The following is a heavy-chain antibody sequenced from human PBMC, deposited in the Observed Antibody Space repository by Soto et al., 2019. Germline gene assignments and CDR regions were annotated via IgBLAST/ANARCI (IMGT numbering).Heavy chain of an antibody. J-gene: IGHJ3*02. Sequence: PGESLKISCKGSDYTFAAYWIGWVRQLPGKGLEWMGIVNPGDSETRYRPSFQGQVTISADKSINTAYLQWSSLKASDTAIYYCARDDCTNGVCYHFYDIWGQGTMVTVSS. CDR2: VNPGDSET. D-gene: IGHD2-8*01. CDR1: DYTFAAYW. V-gene: IGHV5-51*01. CDR3: ARDDCTNGVCYHFYDI.